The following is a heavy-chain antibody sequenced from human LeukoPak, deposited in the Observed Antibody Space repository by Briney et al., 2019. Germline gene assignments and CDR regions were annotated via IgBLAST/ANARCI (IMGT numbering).Heavy chain of an antibody. V-gene: IGHV4-59*01. CDR3: ARGGRTGTVDY. CDR1: GGSISSYY. J-gene: IGHJ4*02. CDR2: IYYSGST. D-gene: IGHD1-7*01. Sequence: PSETLSLTCTVSGGSISSYYWSWIRQPPGKGLEWIGYIYYSGSTNYNPSLKSRVTISVDTSKNQFSLKLSSVTAADTAVYYCARGGRTGTVDYWGRGTLVTVSS.